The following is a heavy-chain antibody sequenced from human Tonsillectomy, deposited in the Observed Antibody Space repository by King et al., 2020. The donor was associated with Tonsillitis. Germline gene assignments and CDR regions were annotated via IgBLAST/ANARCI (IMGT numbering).Heavy chain of an antibody. V-gene: IGHV3-30*04. Sequence: VQLVESGGRVVQPGRSLRLSCAASGFTFSSYAMHWGRQAPGKGLEWGAGISYDGRNKYYVDSVKGRFTISRDNTKNTLYLQMHSLRAEDTAVYYCARDYDDINSVYYGPFDYWGQGTLVTVSS. CDR1: GFTFSSYA. CDR2: ISYDGRNK. CDR3: ARDYDDINSVYYGPFDY. J-gene: IGHJ4*02. D-gene: IGHD3-22*01.